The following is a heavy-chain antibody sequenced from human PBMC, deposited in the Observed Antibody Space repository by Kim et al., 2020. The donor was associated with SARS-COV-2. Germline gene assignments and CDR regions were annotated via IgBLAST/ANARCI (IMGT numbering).Heavy chain of an antibody. CDR3: ASSTLAVAGTATNYYYYYGMDV. V-gene: IGHV3-48*03. J-gene: IGHJ6*02. CDR1: GFTFSSYE. Sequence: GGSLRLSCAASGFTFSSYEMNWVRQAPGKGLEWVSYISSSGSTIYYADSVKGRFTISRDNAKNSLYLQMNSLRAEDTAVYYCASSTLAVAGTATNYYYYYGMDVWGQGTTVTVSS. D-gene: IGHD6-19*01. CDR2: ISSSGSTI.